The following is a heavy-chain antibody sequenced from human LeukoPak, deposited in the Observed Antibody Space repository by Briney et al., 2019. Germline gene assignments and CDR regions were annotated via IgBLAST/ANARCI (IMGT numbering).Heavy chain of an antibody. CDR1: GYTFTGYY. CDR3: ARDTRGGYSYGLHAFDI. D-gene: IGHD5-18*01. Sequence: ASVKVSCKASGYTFTGYYMHWVRQAPGQGLEWMGWINPNSGGTNYAQKFQGRVTMTRDTSISTAYMELSRLRSDDTAVYYCARDTRGGYSYGLHAFDIWGQGTMVTVSS. CDR2: INPNSGGT. J-gene: IGHJ3*02. V-gene: IGHV1-2*02.